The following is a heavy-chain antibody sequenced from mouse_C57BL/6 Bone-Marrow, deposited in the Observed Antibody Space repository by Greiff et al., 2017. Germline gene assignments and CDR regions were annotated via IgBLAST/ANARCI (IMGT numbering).Heavy chain of an antibody. Sequence: VQLQQSGAELVRPGTSVKMSCKASGYTFTNYWIGWAKQRPGHGLEWIGDIYPGGGYTNYNEKFKGKATLTADKSSSTAYMQFSSLTSEDSAIYYCARSYYSNYLRGAMDYWGQGTSVTVSS. V-gene: IGHV1-63*01. CDR3: ARSYYSNYLRGAMDY. D-gene: IGHD2-5*01. J-gene: IGHJ4*01. CDR1: GYTFTNYW. CDR2: IYPGGGYT.